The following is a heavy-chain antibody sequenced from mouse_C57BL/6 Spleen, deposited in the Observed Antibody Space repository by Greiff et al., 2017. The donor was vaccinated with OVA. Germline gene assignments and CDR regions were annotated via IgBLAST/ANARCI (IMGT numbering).Heavy chain of an antibody. CDR2: IYPGDGDT. J-gene: IGHJ2*01. V-gene: IGHV1-82*01. CDR3: ARSITTVVAYYFDY. CDR1: GYAFSSSW. Sequence: VQGVESGPELVKPGASVKISCKASGYAFSSSWMNWVKQRPGKGLEWIGRIYPGDGDTNYNGKFKGKATLTADKSSSTAYMQLSSLTSEDSAVYFCARSITTVVAYYFDYWGQGTTLTVSS. D-gene: IGHD1-1*01.